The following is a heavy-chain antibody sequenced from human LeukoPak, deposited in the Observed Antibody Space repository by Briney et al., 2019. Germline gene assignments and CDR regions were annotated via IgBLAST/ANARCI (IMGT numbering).Heavy chain of an antibody. CDR2: ISGSGDST. Sequence: GGSLRLSCAASGFTFSSYWMHWVRQAPGKGLEWVSSISGSGDSTYYADSVKGRFTISRDNSKNTLYLQMNSLRAEDTAVCYCAKEGFCSSTSCYLRGFEYWGQGTLVTVSS. CDR3: AKEGFCSSTSCYLRGFEY. CDR1: GFTFSSYW. J-gene: IGHJ4*02. D-gene: IGHD2-2*01. V-gene: IGHV3-23*01.